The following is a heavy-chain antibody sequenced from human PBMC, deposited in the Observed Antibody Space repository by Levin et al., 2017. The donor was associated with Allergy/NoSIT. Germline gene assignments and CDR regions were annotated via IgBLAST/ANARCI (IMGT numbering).Heavy chain of an antibody. CDR2: IYYSGST. J-gene: IGHJ4*02. Sequence: SQTLSLTCTVSGGSISSYYWSWIRQPPGKGLEWIGYIYYSGSTNYNPSLKSRVTISVDTSKNQFSLKLSSVTAADTAVYYCAMGEYYFDYWGQGTLVAVAA. D-gene: IGHD3-16*01. CDR3: AMGEYYFDY. V-gene: IGHV4-59*01. CDR1: GGSISSYY.